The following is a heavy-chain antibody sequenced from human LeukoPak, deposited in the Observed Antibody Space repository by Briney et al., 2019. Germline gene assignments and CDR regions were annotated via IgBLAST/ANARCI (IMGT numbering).Heavy chain of an antibody. J-gene: IGHJ4*02. CDR2: ISYDGSNK. D-gene: IGHD3-16*02. CDR1: GFTFSSYG. Sequence: PGGSLRLSCAASGFTFSSYGMHWVRQAPGKGLEWVAVISYDGSNKYYADSVKGRFTISRDNAKNSLYLQMNSLRAEDTAVYYCARDGWGDYVWGSYRYYFDYWGQGTLVTVSS. V-gene: IGHV3-30*03. CDR3: ARDGWGDYVWGSYRYYFDY.